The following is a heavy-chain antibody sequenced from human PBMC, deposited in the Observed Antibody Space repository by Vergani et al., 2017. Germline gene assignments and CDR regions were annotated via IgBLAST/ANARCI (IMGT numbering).Heavy chain of an antibody. CDR1: GFTFSSYG. CDR2: ISYDGSNK. J-gene: IGHJ6*02. Sequence: QVQLVESGGGVVQPGRSLRLSCAASGFTFSSYGMHWVRQAPGKGLEWVAVISYDGSNKYYADSVKGRFTISRDNSKNTLYLQMNSLRAEDTAVYYCAKELDGSGVIFYYYYGMDVWGQGTTVTVSS. V-gene: IGHV3-30*18. CDR3: AKELDGSGVIFYYYYGMDV. D-gene: IGHD3-10*01.